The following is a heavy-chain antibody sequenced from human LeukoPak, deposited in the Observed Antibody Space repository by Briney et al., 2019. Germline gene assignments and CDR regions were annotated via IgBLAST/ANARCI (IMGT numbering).Heavy chain of an antibody. V-gene: IGHV3-23*01. D-gene: IGHD4-17*01. CDR1: GFTFSSYA. Sequence: QTGGSLRLSCAASGFTFSSYAMSWVRQAPGKGLEWVSAISGSGGSTYYADSVKGRFTISRDNSKNTLYLQMNSLRAEDTAVYYCAKDRGLRSNYFDYWGQGTLVTVSS. CDR2: ISGSGGST. CDR3: AKDRGLRSNYFDY. J-gene: IGHJ4*02.